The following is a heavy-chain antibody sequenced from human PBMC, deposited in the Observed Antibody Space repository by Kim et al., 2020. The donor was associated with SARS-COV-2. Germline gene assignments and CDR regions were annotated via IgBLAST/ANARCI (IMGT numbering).Heavy chain of an antibody. J-gene: IGHJ4*02. CDR2: INHSGST. CDR1: GGSFSGYY. Sequence: SETLSLTCAVYGGSFSGYYWSWIRQPPGKGLEWIGEINHSGSTNYNPSLKSRVTISVDTSKNQFSLKLSSVTAADTAVYYCARWGGIRRDGYRGETLIGEAADMGLYWGQGTLVTVSS. V-gene: IGHV4-34*01. D-gene: IGHD5-12*01. CDR3: ARWGGIRRDGYRGETLIGEAADMGLY.